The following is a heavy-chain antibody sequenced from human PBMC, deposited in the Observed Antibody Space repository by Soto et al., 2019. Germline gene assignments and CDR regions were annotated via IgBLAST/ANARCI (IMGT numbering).Heavy chain of an antibody. CDR2: IYHSGST. Sequence: SETLSLTCAVSGGSISSSNWWSWGRQPPGKGLEWIGEIYHSGSTNYNPSLKSRVTISVDKSKNQFSLKLSSVTAADTAVYYCARTSVAFYCSSTSCYVWFAPWGQGTLVTVSS. CDR3: ARTSVAFYCSSTSCYVWFAP. D-gene: IGHD2-2*01. CDR1: GGSISSSNW. J-gene: IGHJ5*02. V-gene: IGHV4-4*02.